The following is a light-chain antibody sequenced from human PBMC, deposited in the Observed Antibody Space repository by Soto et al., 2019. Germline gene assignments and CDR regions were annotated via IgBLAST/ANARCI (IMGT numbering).Light chain of an antibody. CDR2: DVS. J-gene: IGLJ1*01. Sequence: QSALTQPRSVSGSPGQSVTISCTGTSSDVGGYNYVSWYQQHPGKAPKLMIYDVSKRPSGVPDRVSGSKSGNTASLTISGLQAEDEAEYYCCSYAGSYSYVFGTGTKLTVL. CDR3: CSYAGSYSYV. V-gene: IGLV2-11*01. CDR1: SSDVGGYNY.